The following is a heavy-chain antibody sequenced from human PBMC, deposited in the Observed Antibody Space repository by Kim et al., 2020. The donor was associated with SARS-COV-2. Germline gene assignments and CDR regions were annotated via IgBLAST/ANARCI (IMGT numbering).Heavy chain of an antibody. V-gene: IGHV3-23*01. D-gene: IGHD3-3*01. CDR2: T. CDR3: AEFWSGYDGIDY. J-gene: IGHJ4*02. Sequence: TDYAGSVKGRYIMSRDNSKKTVYLKINSLGAEDTAVYYCAEFWSGYDGIDYWGQGSRVTVSA.